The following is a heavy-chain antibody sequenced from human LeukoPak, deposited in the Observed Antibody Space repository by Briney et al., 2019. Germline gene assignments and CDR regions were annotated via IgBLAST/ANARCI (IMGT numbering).Heavy chain of an antibody. Sequence: PGGSLRLSCAASGLTFSSYWMTWVRQAPGKGLEWVANIKLDGTEKYYVDSVKGRFTIPRDNAKNSLDLQMNSLRVEDTAVYYCARDLGLSGYDLLDYWGQGTMVTVSS. D-gene: IGHD5-12*01. CDR1: GLTFSSYW. CDR3: ARDLGLSGYDLLDY. V-gene: IGHV3-7*01. J-gene: IGHJ4*02. CDR2: IKLDGTEK.